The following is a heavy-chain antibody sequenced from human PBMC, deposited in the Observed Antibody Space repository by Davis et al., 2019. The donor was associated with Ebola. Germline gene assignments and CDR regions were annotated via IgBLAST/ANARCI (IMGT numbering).Heavy chain of an antibody. D-gene: IGHD3-22*01. Sequence: ASVKVSCKTSGYTFTNYYMHWVRQAPGQGLEWMGIINPTGGSTRYVQKFQGRVTMTRDTSTSTIYMELSSLRSEDTAVYYCARDRYSDGSGYFFEQSHWGQGTLVTVSS. CDR1: GYTFTNYY. V-gene: IGHV1-46*01. CDR3: ARDRYSDGSGYFFEQSH. CDR2: INPTGGST. J-gene: IGHJ4*02.